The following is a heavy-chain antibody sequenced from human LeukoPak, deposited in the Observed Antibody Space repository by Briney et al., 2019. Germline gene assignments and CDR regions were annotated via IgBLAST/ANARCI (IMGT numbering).Heavy chain of an antibody. CDR3: ARTYYYGSGSSYFDP. CDR2: IYYSGST. CDR1: GGSISSSSYY. D-gene: IGHD3-10*01. Sequence: PSETPSLTCTVSGGSISSSSYYWGWIRQPPGKGLEWIGSIYYSGSTYYNPSLKSRVTISVDTSKNQFSLKLSSVTAADTAVYYCARTYYYGSGSSYFDPWGQGTLVTVSS. V-gene: IGHV4-39*07. J-gene: IGHJ5*02.